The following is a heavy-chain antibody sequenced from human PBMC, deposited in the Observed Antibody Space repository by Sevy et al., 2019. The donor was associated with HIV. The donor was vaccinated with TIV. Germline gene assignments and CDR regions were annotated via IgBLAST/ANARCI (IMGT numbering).Heavy chain of an antibody. CDR3: ATYSSGWYHSFAY. J-gene: IGHJ4*02. D-gene: IGHD6-13*01. V-gene: IGHV4-38-2*01. CDR1: GYSISSGYY. Sequence: SETLSLTCAVSGYSISSGYYWGWIRQPPGKGLEWIGSIYHSGSTYYNPSLKSRVTISEDTSKNQFSLKLSSVTAADTAVYYCATYSSGWYHSFAYWGQGTLVTCSS. CDR2: IYHSGST.